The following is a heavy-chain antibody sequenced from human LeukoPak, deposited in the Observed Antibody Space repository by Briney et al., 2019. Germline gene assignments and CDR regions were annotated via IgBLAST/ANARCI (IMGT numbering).Heavy chain of an antibody. CDR3: ARGPGDFWSGYYGRDWFDP. CDR2: ISYDGSKK. J-gene: IGHJ5*02. Sequence: PTGRSLRLSCAASGFTFSSYAMHWVRQAPGKGLEWVAVISYDGSKKYYADSVKGRFTISRDNAKNSLYLQMNSLRAEDTAVYYCARGPGDFWSGYYGRDWFDPWGQGTLVTVSS. V-gene: IGHV3-30-3*01. D-gene: IGHD3-3*01. CDR1: GFTFSSYA.